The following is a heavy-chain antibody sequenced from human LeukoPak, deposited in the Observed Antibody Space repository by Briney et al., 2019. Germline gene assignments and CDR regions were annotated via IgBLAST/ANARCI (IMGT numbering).Heavy chain of an antibody. CDR2: ISAYNGNT. J-gene: IGHJ6*02. Sequence: GASVKVSCKASGYTFTSYGISWVRQAPGQGLEWMGWISAYNGNTDYAQKLQGRVTMTTDTSTSTAYMELRSLRSDDTAVYYCFCSRIAAAGRSPWYYGMDVWGQGTTVTVSS. CDR3: FCSRIAAAGRSPWYYGMDV. CDR1: GYTFTSYG. D-gene: IGHD6-13*01. V-gene: IGHV1-18*01.